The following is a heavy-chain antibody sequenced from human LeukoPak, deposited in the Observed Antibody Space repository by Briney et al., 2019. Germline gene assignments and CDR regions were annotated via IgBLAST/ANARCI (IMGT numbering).Heavy chain of an antibody. Sequence: SGGSLRLSCAASGFTFSSYWMHWVRQAPGKGLVWVSRINSDGSSTSYADSVKGRFTISRDNAKNTLYLQMNSLRAEDTAVYYCAREGEQLVHGIDYWGQGTLVTVS. D-gene: IGHD6-13*01. CDR1: GFTFSSYW. CDR3: AREGEQLVHGIDY. V-gene: IGHV3-74*01. CDR2: INSDGSST. J-gene: IGHJ4*02.